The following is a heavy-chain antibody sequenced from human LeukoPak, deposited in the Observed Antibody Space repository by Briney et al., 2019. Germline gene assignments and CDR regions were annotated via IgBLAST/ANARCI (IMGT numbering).Heavy chain of an antibody. CDR3: AIVAYYYDSSGRGACDI. J-gene: IGHJ3*02. CDR1: GYTFTSYG. V-gene: IGHV1-8*02. D-gene: IGHD3-22*01. Sequence: ASVKVSCKASGYTFTSYGISWVRQAPGQGLEWMGWMNPNSGNTGYAQKFQGRVTMTRNTSISTAYMELSSLRSEDTAVYYCAIVAYYYDSSGRGACDIWGQGTMVTVSS. CDR2: MNPNSGNT.